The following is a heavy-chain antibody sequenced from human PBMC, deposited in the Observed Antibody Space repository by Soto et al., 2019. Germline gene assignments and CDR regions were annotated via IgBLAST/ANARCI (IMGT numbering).Heavy chain of an antibody. CDR3: AKETVFTAVEDN. CDR1: GFTVSSNY. D-gene: IGHD3-10*02. CDR2: IYSGGST. J-gene: IGHJ4*02. Sequence: GGSLRLSCAASGFTVSSNYMSWVRQAPGKGLEWVSVIYSGGSTYYADSVKGRFTISRDNSKNTLYLQMNSLKADDTAVYYCAKETVFTAVEDNRGQGTLVTVSS. V-gene: IGHV3-66*01.